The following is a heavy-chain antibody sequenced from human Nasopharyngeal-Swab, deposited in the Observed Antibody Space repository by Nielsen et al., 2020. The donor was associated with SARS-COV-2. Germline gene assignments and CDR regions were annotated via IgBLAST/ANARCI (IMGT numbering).Heavy chain of an antibody. CDR1: GGSFTSSN. CDR3: VRGLSGVVPAPILGLGPYYSYYYMDV. J-gene: IGHJ6*03. Sequence: SDTLSLTCVVYGGSFTSSNWGWIRQPPGKGLEWIAEINHSGSTNYNPSLKSRVTISVDTSKNQFSLKLTSVTAADTAVYYCVRGLSGVVPAPILGLGPYYSYYYMDVWAKGTTVAVSS. V-gene: IGHV4-34*01. CDR2: INHSGST. D-gene: IGHD2-2*01.